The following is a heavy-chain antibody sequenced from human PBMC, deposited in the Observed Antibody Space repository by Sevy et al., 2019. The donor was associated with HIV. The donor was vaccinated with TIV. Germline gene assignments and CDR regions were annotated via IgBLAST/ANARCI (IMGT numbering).Heavy chain of an antibody. V-gene: IGHV3-30-3*01. CDR2: ISYEGTET. CDR1: GFAFSTHA. CDR3: ARDGGYSVKWYPLY. Sequence: GGSLRLSCAASGFAFSTHAMHWVRQAPGKGLEWVAVISYEGTETFYAASVEGRFTISRDNSKNMLSLQINSLRPEDTAVYFCARDGGYSVKWYPLYWGHGTLVTVSS. D-gene: IGHD1-26*01. J-gene: IGHJ4*01.